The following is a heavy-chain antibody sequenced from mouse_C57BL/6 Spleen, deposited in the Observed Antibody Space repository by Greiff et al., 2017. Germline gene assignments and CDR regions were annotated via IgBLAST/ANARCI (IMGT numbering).Heavy chain of an antibody. V-gene: IGHV1-18*01. CDR3: ARVVTEGAWFAD. CDR2: INPNNGGT. D-gene: IGHD2-2*01. CDR1: GYTFTDYN. Sequence: EVQLQQSGPELVKPGASVKIPCKASGYTFTDYNMDWVKQSHGKSLEWIGDINPNNGGTIYNQKFKGKATLTVDKSSSTAYMELRSLTSEDTAFYYCARVVTEGAWFADWGKGTLVTVSA. J-gene: IGHJ3*01.